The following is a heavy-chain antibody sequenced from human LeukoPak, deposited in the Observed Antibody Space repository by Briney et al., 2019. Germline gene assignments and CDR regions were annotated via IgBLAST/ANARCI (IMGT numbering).Heavy chain of an antibody. D-gene: IGHD3-22*01. V-gene: IGHV3-23*01. J-gene: IGHJ4*02. Sequence: GGSLRLSCAASGFSFYNYALNWVRQAPGKGLEWVSVIGGSGGGTYYADSVKGRFTIFTDSSKNTLYLQMINLRAADTAVYYCAKGADGSAYYFFDYWGQGALVTVSS. CDR2: IGGSGGGT. CDR1: GFSFYNYA. CDR3: AKGADGSAYYFFDY.